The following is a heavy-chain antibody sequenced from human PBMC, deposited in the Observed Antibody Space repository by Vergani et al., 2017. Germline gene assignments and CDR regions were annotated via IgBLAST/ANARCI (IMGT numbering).Heavy chain of an antibody. CDR2: INPSGGST. CDR3: AREGPSAGY. J-gene: IGHJ4*02. D-gene: IGHD6-19*01. V-gene: IGHV1-46*01. Sequence: QVQLVQSGAEVKKPGSSVKVSCKASGGTFSSYAISWVRQAPGQGLEWMGIINPSGGSTSYAQKFQGRVTMTRDTSTSTVYMELSSLRSEDTAVYYCAREGPSAGYWGQGTLVTVSS. CDR1: GGTFSSYA.